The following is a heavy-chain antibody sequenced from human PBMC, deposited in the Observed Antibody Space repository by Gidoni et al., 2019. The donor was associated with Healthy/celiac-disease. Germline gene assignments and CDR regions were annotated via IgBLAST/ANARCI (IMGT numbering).Heavy chain of an antibody. D-gene: IGHD3-10*01. CDR2: IDPSDSYT. Sequence: EVQLVQSGAEVKKPGESLRISCKGSGYSFTSYWISWVRQMPGEGLEWMGRIDPSDSYTNYSPSFQGHVTISADKSISTAYLQWSSLKASDTAMYYCARPLYYGSGSYSEYFQHWGQGTLVTVSS. J-gene: IGHJ1*01. CDR3: ARPLYYGSGSYSEYFQH. CDR1: GYSFTSYW. V-gene: IGHV5-10-1*03.